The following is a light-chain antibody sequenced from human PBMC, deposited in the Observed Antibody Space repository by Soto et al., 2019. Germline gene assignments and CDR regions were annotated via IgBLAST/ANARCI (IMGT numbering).Light chain of an antibody. J-gene: IGLJ2*01. CDR2: GNI. CDR3: QSYDSSLSVV. CDR1: SSNIGAGYD. Sequence: QSVLTQPPSVSGAPGQRVTISCTGISSNIGAGYDVHWYQQLPGTAPKLLIYGNINRPSGVPDRFSGSKSGTSASLAITGLQAEDEADYYCQSYDSSLSVVFGGGTKVTVL. V-gene: IGLV1-40*01.